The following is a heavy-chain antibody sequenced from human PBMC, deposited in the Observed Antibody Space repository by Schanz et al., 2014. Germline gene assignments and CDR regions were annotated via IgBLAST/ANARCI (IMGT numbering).Heavy chain of an antibody. CDR1: GGSLKDLT. D-gene: IGHD6-6*01. J-gene: IGHJ6*02. CDR3: ARAPPPYSSSPYYWYYGMDV. Sequence: QVQLVQSGAEVRKPGSSVRVSCKASGGSLKDLTISWVRQAPGQGLEWMGWIGGSDGNTNFSQKFQGRGTMTTDTSTSTFYRGLRSLTSDDSAVYYGARAPPPYSSSPYYWYYGMDVWGQGTLVTVSS. V-gene: IGHV1-18*01. CDR2: IGGSDGNT.